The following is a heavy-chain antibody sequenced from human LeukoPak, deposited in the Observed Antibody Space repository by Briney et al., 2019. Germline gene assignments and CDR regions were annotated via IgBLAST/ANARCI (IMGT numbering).Heavy chain of an antibody. Sequence: SQTLSLTCAISGDSVFTNSAAWNWISHAPSRGLEWLGRTYYSSKWYSDYAVSVRSRVSITPDTSKNQFSLQLKSVTPEDTAVYYCERDRLAVAGLFDSWGQGTLVTVSS. J-gene: IGHJ4*02. CDR3: ERDRLAVAGLFDS. CDR1: GDSVFTNSAA. CDR2: TYYSSKWYS. V-gene: IGHV6-1*01. D-gene: IGHD6-19*01.